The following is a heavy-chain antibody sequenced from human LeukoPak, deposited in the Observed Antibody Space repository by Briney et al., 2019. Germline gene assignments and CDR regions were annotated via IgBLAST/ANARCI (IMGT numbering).Heavy chain of an antibody. V-gene: IGHV1-2*02. CDR2: INPNSGGT. D-gene: IGHD6-6*01. Sequence: ASVKVSFKASGYTFTGYYMHWVRQAPGQGLEWMGWINPNSGGTNYAQKFQGRVTMTRDTSISTAYMELSRLRSDDTAVYYCARAASYSSSSGPGYWGQGTLVTVSS. J-gene: IGHJ4*02. CDR3: ARAASYSSSSGPGY. CDR1: GYTFTGYY.